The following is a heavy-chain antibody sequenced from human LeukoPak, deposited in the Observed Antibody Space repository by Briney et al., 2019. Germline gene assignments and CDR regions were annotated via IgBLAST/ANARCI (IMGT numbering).Heavy chain of an antibody. Sequence: GSLRLSCAAPGFTFSSYSMNWVRQAPGKGLEWVGSIYYSGGTYYNPSLKSRVTISVDTSKNQFSLKLSSVTAADTAVYYCARHSKVRVSYSSGWHYWNRWFDPWGQGTLVTVSS. CDR2: IYYSGGT. D-gene: IGHD6-19*01. V-gene: IGHV4-39*01. J-gene: IGHJ5*02. CDR1: GFTFSSYSMN. CDR3: ARHSKVRVSYSSGWHYWNRWFDP.